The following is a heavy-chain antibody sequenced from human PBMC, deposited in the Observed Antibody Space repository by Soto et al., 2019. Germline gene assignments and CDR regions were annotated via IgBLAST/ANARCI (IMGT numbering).Heavy chain of an antibody. V-gene: IGHV3-48*01. D-gene: IGHD3-16*02. Sequence: GGSLRLSCSASGFTFSSYSMNWVRQAPGKGLEWVSYISSSSSTIYYADSVKGRFTISRDNAKNSLYLQMNSLRAGDTAVYYCARDAGRSGDYWGRGTLVTVSS. CDR1: GFTFSSYS. CDR2: ISSSSSTI. CDR3: ARDAGRSGDY. J-gene: IGHJ4*02.